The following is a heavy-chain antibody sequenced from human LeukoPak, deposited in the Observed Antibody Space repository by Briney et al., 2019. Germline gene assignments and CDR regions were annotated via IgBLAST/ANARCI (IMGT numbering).Heavy chain of an antibody. CDR3: ARHGYSYGDWFDP. CDR1: GGSISSYY. D-gene: IGHD5-18*01. V-gene: IGHV4-59*08. J-gene: IGHJ5*02. CDR2: IYDSGST. Sequence: PSETLSLTCTVSGGSISSYYWSWIRQPPGKGREWSGYIYDSGSTNHNPSMQNRATLSVNTSKNRFSHNLTSVTAADTAVYYCARHGYSYGDWFDPCGQGALVTVSS.